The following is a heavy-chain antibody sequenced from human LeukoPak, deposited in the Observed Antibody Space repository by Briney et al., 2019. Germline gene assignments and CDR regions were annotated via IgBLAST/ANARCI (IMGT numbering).Heavy chain of an antibody. CDR1: GFSFTNTW. CDR2: VKSKADDGTT. J-gene: IGHJ3*02. Sequence: PGGPRRLSREAPGFSFTNTWMSWAGQAQGKGLGWVGLVKSKADDGTTDYAAHVQGRFTISRDDSKNTLSLQMNSLKTEDTAVYYCATEGGSGSYYGDDAFDMWGQGTMVTVSS. D-gene: IGHD3-10*01. CDR3: ATEGGSGSYYGDDAFDM. V-gene: IGHV3-15*01.